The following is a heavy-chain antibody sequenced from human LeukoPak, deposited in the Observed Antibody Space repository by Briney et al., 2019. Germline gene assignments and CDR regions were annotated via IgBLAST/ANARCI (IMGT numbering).Heavy chain of an antibody. CDR1: GYTFTGYY. D-gene: IGHD1-26*01. CDR2: INPNSGGT. Sequence: ASVKASCKASGYTFTGYYMHWVRQAPGQGLEWMGRINPNSGGTNYAQKFQGRVTMTRDTSISTAYMELSRLRSDDTAVYYCARDVGATDAFDIWGQGTMVTVSS. J-gene: IGHJ3*02. V-gene: IGHV1-2*06. CDR3: ARDVGATDAFDI.